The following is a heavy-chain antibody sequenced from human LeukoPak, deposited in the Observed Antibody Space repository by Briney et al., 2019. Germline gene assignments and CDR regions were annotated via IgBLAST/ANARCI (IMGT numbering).Heavy chain of an antibody. CDR2: IYHSGST. D-gene: IGHD6-25*01. V-gene: IGHV4-38-2*02. Sequence: SETLSLTCTVSTYSISSSYYWGWIRQPPDKGLEWIGIIYHSGSTYYNPSLKSRVTISVDTSKNQFSLKLNPVTAAGTAVYYCARVESGYDSWVDYWGQGTLVTVSS. J-gene: IGHJ4*02. CDR3: ARVESGYDSWVDY. CDR1: TYSISSSYY.